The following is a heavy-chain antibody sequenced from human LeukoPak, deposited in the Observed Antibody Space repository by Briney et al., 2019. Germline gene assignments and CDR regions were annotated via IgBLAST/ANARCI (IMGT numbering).Heavy chain of an antibody. Sequence: GGSLRLSCAASGFTFSSYGMHWVRQAPGKGLEWVAVISYDGSNKYYADSVKGRFTISRDNSKNTLYLQMNSLRAEDTAVYYCAKDTYYYDSSGHYYKVPPTLLDYWGQGTLVTVSS. CDR2: ISYDGSNK. CDR1: GFTFSSYG. J-gene: IGHJ4*02. D-gene: IGHD3-22*01. V-gene: IGHV3-30*18. CDR3: AKDTYYYDSSGHYYKVPPTLLDY.